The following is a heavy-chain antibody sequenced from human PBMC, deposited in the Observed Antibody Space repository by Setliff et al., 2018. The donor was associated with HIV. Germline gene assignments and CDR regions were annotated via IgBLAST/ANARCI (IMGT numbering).Heavy chain of an antibody. CDR2: MSPNSDNR. J-gene: IGHJ4*02. Sequence: ASVKVSCKASGYTFTTHDNTHDINWVRQAPGQGLEWMGWMSPNSDNRGYAQKFQGRVTMTRDTSISTAYMELSSLRSEDTAVYYCAKAGRGKTPYDYWGQGTLVTVSS. V-gene: IGHV1-8*01. D-gene: IGHD3-10*01. CDR1: GYTFTTHD. CDR3: AKAGRGKTPYDY.